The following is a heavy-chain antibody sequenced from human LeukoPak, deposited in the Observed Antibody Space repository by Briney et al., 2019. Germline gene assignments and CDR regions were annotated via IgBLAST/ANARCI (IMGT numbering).Heavy chain of an antibody. V-gene: IGHV1-2*02. J-gene: IGHJ3*02. Sequence: ASVKVSCKASGYTFTGYYMHWVRQAPGQGLEWMGWINPNSGGTNYAQKFQGRVTMTRDTSISTAYMELSRLRSDDTAVYYCAREAERYYAILTGYREQAFDIWGQGTMVTVSS. D-gene: IGHD3-9*01. CDR1: GYTFTGYY. CDR3: AREAERYYAILTGYREQAFDI. CDR2: INPNSGGT.